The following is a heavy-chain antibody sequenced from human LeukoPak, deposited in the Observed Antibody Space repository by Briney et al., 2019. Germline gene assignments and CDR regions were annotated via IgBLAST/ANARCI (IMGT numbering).Heavy chain of an antibody. J-gene: IGHJ4*02. Sequence: GGSLRLSCAASGFTFSSYVMSWVRQAPGKGLEWVSSISGRGGSTFYADPVKGRYTISRDISTNIVYLQMDSLRVDDTAVYYCARHIDSSHYPFDYWGQGTLVTVSS. V-gene: IGHV3-23*01. D-gene: IGHD6-13*01. CDR2: ISGRGGST. CDR1: GFTFSSYV. CDR3: ARHIDSSHYPFDY.